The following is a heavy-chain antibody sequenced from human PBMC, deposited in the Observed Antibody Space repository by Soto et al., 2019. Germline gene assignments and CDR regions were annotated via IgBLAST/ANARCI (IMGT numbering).Heavy chain of an antibody. CDR2: ILNSGST. J-gene: IGHJ4*02. CDR3: AGDIRSGSYRFDY. Sequence: QVQLQESGPGLVKPSETLSLTCTVSGDSITNYQWSWIRQSPEKGLEWIGYILNSGSTVYNPSLKCRVTISADSSRNQFSLKLTSMTAADTAIYYCAGDIRSGSYRFDYWGQGTLVTVSS. V-gene: IGHV4-59*12. D-gene: IGHD1-26*01. CDR1: GDSITNYQ.